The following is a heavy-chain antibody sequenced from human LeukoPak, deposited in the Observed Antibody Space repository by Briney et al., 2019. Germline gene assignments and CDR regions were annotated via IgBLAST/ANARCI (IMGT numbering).Heavy chain of an antibody. Sequence: ASVKVSCKASGYTFTSYDISWVRQAPGQGLEWMGGIIPIFGTANYAQKFQGRVTITTDESTSTAYMELSSLRSEDTAVYYCARGGPTHVDYITTNLKGPYYYYMDVWGKGTTVTVSS. D-gene: IGHD4-11*01. J-gene: IGHJ6*03. CDR1: GYTFTSYD. V-gene: IGHV1-69*05. CDR2: IIPIFGTA. CDR3: ARGGPTHVDYITTNLKGPYYYYMDV.